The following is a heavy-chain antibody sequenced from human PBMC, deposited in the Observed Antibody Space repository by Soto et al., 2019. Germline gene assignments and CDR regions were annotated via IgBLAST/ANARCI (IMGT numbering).Heavy chain of an antibody. J-gene: IGHJ6*04. V-gene: IGHV1-69*01. Sequence: QVQLVQSGAEVKKPGSSVKVSCKASGGTFSSYAISWVRQAPGQGLEWMGGIIPIFGTANYAQKFQGRVTITADESTSTAYMELSSLRSEDTAVYYCATEQLWLQRYYYGMDVWGKGPTVTVSS. CDR1: GGTFSSYA. CDR2: IIPIFGTA. D-gene: IGHD5-18*01. CDR3: ATEQLWLQRYYYGMDV.